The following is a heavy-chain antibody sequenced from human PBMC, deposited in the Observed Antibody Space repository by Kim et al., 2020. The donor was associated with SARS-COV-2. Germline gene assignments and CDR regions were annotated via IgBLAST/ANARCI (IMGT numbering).Heavy chain of an antibody. CDR3: ARGPAADCGGDCYPPRGSPFIQH. CDR1: GGSISSGGYY. J-gene: IGHJ1*01. Sequence: SETLSLTCTVSGGSISSGGYYWSWIRQHPGKGLEWIGYIYYSGSTYYNPSLKSRVTISVDTSKNQFSLKLISVTAADTAVYYCARGPAADCGGDCYPPRGSPFIQHWGQGTLVTVSS. V-gene: IGHV4-31*03. CDR2: IYYSGST. D-gene: IGHD2-21*02.